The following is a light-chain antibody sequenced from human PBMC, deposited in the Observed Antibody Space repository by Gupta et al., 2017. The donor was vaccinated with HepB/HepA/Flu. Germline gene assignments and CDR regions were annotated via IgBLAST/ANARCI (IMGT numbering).Light chain of an antibody. J-gene: IGKJ3*01. V-gene: IGKV1-33*01. CDR3: QQEDNLPFT. CDR2: DAS. Sequence: DIQMTQSPSSLSASVGDRVTITCQASQDIRNYLNWYQQKPGKAPKLLIYDASHLETGVPSRFSGSGSGTDFTFTISSLQPEDIATYYCQQEDNLPFTFGHGTKVDIK. CDR1: QDIRNY.